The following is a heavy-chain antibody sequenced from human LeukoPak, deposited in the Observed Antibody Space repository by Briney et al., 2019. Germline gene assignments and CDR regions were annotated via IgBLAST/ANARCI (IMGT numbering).Heavy chain of an antibody. J-gene: IGHJ4*02. V-gene: IGHV3-23*01. CDR3: ATAISYYDSSGLRDY. Sequence: GGSLRLSRAASGFTFSSYAMSWVRQAPGKGLEWVSAISGSGGSTYYADSVKGRFTISRDNSKNTLYLQMNSLRAEDTAVYYCATAISYYDSSGLRDYWGQGTLVTVSS. D-gene: IGHD3-22*01. CDR1: GFTFSSYA. CDR2: ISGSGGST.